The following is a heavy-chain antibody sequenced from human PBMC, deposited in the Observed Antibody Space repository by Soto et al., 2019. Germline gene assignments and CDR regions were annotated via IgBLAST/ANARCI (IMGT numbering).Heavy chain of an antibody. Sequence: SESLSLPCAFSGGSISSYDWSGIRQPPGKGLEWIGYIYYSGSTNYNPSLKSRVTISVDTSKNQFSLKLSSVTAADTAVYYCARVDTATDGFDYWGQGTLVTVYS. CDR3: ARVDTATDGFDY. J-gene: IGHJ4*02. CDR1: GGSISSYD. V-gene: IGHV4-59*01. D-gene: IGHD5-18*01. CDR2: IYYSGST.